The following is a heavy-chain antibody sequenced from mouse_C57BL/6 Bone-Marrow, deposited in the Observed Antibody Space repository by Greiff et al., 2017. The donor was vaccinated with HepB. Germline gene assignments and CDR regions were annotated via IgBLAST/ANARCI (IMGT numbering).Heavy chain of an antibody. Sequence: EVMLVESGGGLVKPGGSLKLSCAASGFTFSSYAMSWVRQTPEKRLEWVATISDGGSYTYYPDNVKGRFTISRDNAKNNLYLQMSHLKSEDTAMYYCARGRQLRPFFDYWGQGTTLTVSS. J-gene: IGHJ2*01. D-gene: IGHD3-2*02. CDR1: GFTFSSYA. CDR2: ISDGGSYT. CDR3: ARGRQLRPFFDY. V-gene: IGHV5-4*03.